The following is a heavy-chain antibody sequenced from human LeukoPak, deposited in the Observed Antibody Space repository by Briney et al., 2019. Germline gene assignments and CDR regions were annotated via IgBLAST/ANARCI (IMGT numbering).Heavy chain of an antibody. J-gene: IGHJ4*02. D-gene: IGHD6-6*01. CDR3: ARDGPRIAALGEDFDY. CDR1: GYTFTGYY. Sequence: VASVKVSCKASGYTFTGYYMHWVRQAPGQGLEWMGWINPSGGSTSYAQKFQGRVTMTRDTSTSTVYMELSSLRSEDTAVYYCARDGPRIAALGEDFDYWGQGTLVTVSS. V-gene: IGHV1-46*01. CDR2: INPSGGST.